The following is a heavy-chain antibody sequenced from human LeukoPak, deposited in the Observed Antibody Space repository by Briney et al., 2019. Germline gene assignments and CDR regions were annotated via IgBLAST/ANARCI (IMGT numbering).Heavy chain of an antibody. CDR3: ARVSYYDSSGYYPTFDY. J-gene: IGHJ4*02. Sequence: SETLSLTCTVSGGSISSYFYIWVRQPPGKGLEWIGYIYYSGNTNSNPSLKGRVTISLDTSKNQFSLKLSSVTAADTAVYYCARVSYYDSSGYYPTFDYWGQGTLVTVSS. CDR2: IYYSGNT. CDR1: GGSISSYF. V-gene: IGHV4-59*01. D-gene: IGHD3-22*01.